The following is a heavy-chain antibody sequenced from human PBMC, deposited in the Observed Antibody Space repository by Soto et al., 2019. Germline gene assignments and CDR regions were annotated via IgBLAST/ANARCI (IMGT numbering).Heavy chain of an antibody. V-gene: IGHV1-46*01. Sequence: MKDSWEGSGYTFAHYYMYWVRQAPGQGLEWMGIINPSGGSTSYAQKFQGRVTMTRDTSTSTVYMELSSLRSEDTAVYYCARDSGSYRVFDYWGQGNLVTACS. CDR3: ARDSGSYRVFDY. D-gene: IGHD1-26*01. CDR2: INPSGGST. J-gene: IGHJ4*02. CDR1: GYTFAHYY.